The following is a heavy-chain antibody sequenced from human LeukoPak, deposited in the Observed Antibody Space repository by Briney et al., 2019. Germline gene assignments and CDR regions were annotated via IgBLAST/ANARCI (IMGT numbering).Heavy chain of an antibody. Sequence: GGSLRLSCAASGFTFSSYSMNWVRQAPGKGLEWVSSISSRSSYIYYADSVKGRFTISRDNAKNSLYLQMNSLRAEDTAVYYCARDRLLLYSSSSLFDYWGQGTLVTVSS. V-gene: IGHV3-21*01. D-gene: IGHD6-6*01. CDR1: GFTFSSYS. J-gene: IGHJ4*02. CDR3: ARDRLLLYSSSSLFDY. CDR2: ISSRSSYI.